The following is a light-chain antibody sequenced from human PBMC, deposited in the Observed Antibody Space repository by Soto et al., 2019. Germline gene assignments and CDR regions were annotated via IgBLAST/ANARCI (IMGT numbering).Light chain of an antibody. CDR1: QTISSR. J-gene: IGKJ2*01. CDR3: QQYNEFQYT. CDR2: KAT. Sequence: DIQMTQSPSSLSASVGDRVTITCRASQTISSRLAWYQQKPGQAPKLLIYKATNLQTGVASRFSGSGSGTEFSLPISSLQPDDFAVYYCQQYNEFQYTFGQGTRLDI. V-gene: IGKV1-5*03.